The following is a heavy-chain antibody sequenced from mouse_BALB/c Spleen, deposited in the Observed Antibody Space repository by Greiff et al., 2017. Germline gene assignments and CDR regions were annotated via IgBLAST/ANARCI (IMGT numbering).Heavy chain of an antibody. J-gene: IGHJ4*01. CDR1: GYTFSSYW. CDR2: ILPGSGST. V-gene: IGHV1-9*01. D-gene: IGHD1-1*01. Sequence: QVQLQQSGAELMKPGASVKISCKATGYTFSSYWIEWVKQRPGHGLEWIGEILPGSGSTNYNEKFKGKATFTADTSSNTAYMQLSSLTSEDSAVYYCARITTVVATDAMDDWGQGTSVTVSS. CDR3: ARITTVVATDAMDD.